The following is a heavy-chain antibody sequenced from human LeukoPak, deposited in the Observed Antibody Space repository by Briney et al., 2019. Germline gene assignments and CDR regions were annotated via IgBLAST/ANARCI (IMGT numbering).Heavy chain of an antibody. CDR1: GYTFTSYG. CDR2: ISAYNGNT. V-gene: IGHV1-18*01. J-gene: IGHJ6*02. CDR3: ARANWNYFSYYGMDV. Sequence: GASVKVSCKASGYTFTSYGISWVRQAPGQGLEWMGWISAYNGNTNYAQKLQGRVTMTTDTSTSTAYMELSSLRSEDTAVYYCARANWNYFSYYGMDVWGQGTTVTVSS. D-gene: IGHD1-1*01.